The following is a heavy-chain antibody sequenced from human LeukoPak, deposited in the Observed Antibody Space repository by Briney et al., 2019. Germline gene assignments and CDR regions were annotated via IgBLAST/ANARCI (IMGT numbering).Heavy chain of an antibody. CDR2: ISYDGSNK. Sequence: GGSLRLSCAASGFTFSSYGTHWVRQAPGKGLEWVAVISYDGSNKYYADSVKGRFTISRDNSKNTLYLQMNSLRAEDTAVYYCAKDRLVRGVIAHFDYWGQGTLVTVSS. CDR1: GFTFSSYG. CDR3: AKDRLVRGVIAHFDY. D-gene: IGHD3-10*01. J-gene: IGHJ4*02. V-gene: IGHV3-30*18.